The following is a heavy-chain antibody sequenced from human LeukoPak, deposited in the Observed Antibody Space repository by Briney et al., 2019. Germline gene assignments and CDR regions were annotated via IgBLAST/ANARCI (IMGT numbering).Heavy chain of an antibody. V-gene: IGHV4-4*07. D-gene: IGHD6-13*01. CDR1: GGSISSYY. Sequence: SETLSLTCTVSGGSISSYYWSWIRQPAGKGLEWIGRIYTSGSTNYNPSLKSRVTMSVDTSKNQFSLKLSSVTAADTAVYYCARDTSTGQQLRWFDPWGQGTLVTVSS. CDR2: IYTSGST. J-gene: IGHJ5*02. CDR3: ARDTSTGQQLRWFDP.